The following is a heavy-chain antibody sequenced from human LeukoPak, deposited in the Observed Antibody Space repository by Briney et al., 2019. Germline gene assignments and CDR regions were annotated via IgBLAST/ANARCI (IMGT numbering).Heavy chain of an antibody. D-gene: IGHD3-22*01. CDR2: ISNDGSIK. CDR1: GFTFSSYG. J-gene: IGHJ1*01. V-gene: IGHV3-30*18. CDR3: AKQGSYYDSRGFSNAAEFFQE. Sequence: PGGSLRLSCAASGFTFSSYGMSWVRQAPGKGLEWVAFISNDGSIKNYGDSVKGRFTISRDNSMNTVYMQMNSLRAEDTAVYYCAKQGSYYDSRGFSNAAEFFQEWGQGTLVTVSS.